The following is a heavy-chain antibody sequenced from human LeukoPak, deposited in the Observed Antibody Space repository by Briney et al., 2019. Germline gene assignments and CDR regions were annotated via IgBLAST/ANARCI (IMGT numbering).Heavy chain of an antibody. CDR1: GGSISSYY. D-gene: IGHD2-15*01. CDR2: IYYSGST. J-gene: IGHJ6*02. Sequence: SETLSLTCTVAGGSISSYYWSWLRQPPGKGLEWVGYIYYSGSTNYNPSLKSRVTISVDTSKNQFSLKLSSVTAADTAVYYCARVVGGDYYYGMDVWGQGTTVTVSS. V-gene: IGHV4-59*01. CDR3: ARVVGGDYYYGMDV.